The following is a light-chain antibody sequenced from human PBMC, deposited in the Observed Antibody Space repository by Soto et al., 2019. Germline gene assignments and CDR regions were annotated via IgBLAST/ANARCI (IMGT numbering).Light chain of an antibody. CDR1: QSGSSRY. J-gene: IGKJ1*01. CDR3: QQYGSSWT. Sequence: DIVLTQSPGTLSLSAGVRATLSCRASQSGSSRYLVRSQQQPGPAPTLFIDGAPTRATGIPDRFSGRGSGTDFALTISRLEPEDFAVYYCQQYGSSWTFGQGTKVDI. CDR2: GAP. V-gene: IGKV3-20*01.